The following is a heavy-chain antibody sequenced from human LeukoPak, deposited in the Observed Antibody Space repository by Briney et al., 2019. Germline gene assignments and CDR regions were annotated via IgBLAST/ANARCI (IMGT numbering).Heavy chain of an antibody. CDR3: ARLGELYYFDY. V-gene: IGHV5-51*01. CDR2: IYPGDSAT. D-gene: IGHD3-16*01. J-gene: IGHJ4*02. Sequence: GESLKISCKTSGYTFTGYWIGWVRQMPGKGLEWMGIIYPGDSATRYSPSFQGQVTISADKSISTAYLQWSSLKASDTAMYYCARLGELYYFDYWGQGTLVTVSS. CDR1: GYTFTGYW.